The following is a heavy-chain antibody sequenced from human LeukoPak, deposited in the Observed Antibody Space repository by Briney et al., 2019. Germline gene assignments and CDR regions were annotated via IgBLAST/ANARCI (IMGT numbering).Heavy chain of an antibody. CDR2: IRSKAYGGTT. CDR3: TSVFVGSTYYFDY. Sequence: PGGSLRLSCAASGFTFSDYSMHWVRQAPGKGLEWVGFIRSKAYGGTTEYAASVKGRFTISRDDSKSIAYLQMNSLKTEDTAVYYCTSVFVGSTYYFDYWGQGTLVTVSS. V-gene: IGHV3-49*04. D-gene: IGHD2/OR15-2a*01. CDR1: GFTFSDYS. J-gene: IGHJ4*02.